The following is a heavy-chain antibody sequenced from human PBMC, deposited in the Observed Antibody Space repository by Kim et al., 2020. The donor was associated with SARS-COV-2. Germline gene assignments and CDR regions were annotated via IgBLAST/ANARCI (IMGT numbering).Heavy chain of an antibody. Sequence: RHAYCAESVKGRFTISRDNAKNSLHLQMNSLGAEDTALYYWARGHLVLVYWGQGTLVTVSS. J-gene: IGHJ4*02. V-gene: IGHV3-11*03. CDR2: RHA. CDR3: ARGHLVLVY. D-gene: IGHD6-13*01.